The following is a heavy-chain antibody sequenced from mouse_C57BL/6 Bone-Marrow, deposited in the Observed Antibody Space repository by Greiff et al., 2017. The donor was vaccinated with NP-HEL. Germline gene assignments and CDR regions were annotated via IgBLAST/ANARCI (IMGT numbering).Heavy chain of an antibody. CDR2: IDPENGDT. Sequence: EVQLQQSGAELVRPGASVKLSCTASGFNIKDDYMHWVKQRPEQGLEWIGWIDPENGDTEYASKFQGKATITADTSSNTAYLQLSSLTSEDTAVYYCTTRCLYDGYYTDYWGQGTTLTVSS. CDR3: TTRCLYDGYYTDY. V-gene: IGHV14-4*01. J-gene: IGHJ2*01. D-gene: IGHD2-3*01. CDR1: GFNIKDDY.